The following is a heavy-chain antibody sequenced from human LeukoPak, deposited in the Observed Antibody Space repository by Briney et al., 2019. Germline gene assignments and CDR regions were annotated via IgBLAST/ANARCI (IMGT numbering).Heavy chain of an antibody. CDR1: GFTFDNYA. J-gene: IGHJ1*01. D-gene: IGHD6-19*01. Sequence: GGSLRLSCAASGFTFDNYAMNWVRQVPEKGLEWISLISWNSGTIGYADSVKGRFTISRDNANNFLYLQMNSLRAEDTALYYCARAYKDRSLAGKKEFFQHWGQGTLVTVSS. CDR3: ARAYKDRSLAGKKEFFQH. CDR2: ISWNSGTI. V-gene: IGHV3-9*01.